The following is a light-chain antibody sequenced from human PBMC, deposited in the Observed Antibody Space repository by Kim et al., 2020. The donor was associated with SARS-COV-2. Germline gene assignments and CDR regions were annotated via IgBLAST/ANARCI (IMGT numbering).Light chain of an antibody. Sequence: DIQMTQSPSSLSASVGDRVTISCRASQTIINYLNWYQQKPGKAPRLLIFSAATLQSGVPSRFSGSGSATEFTLTISSLQPEDFATYYCQQSYSTPRTFGQGTKVDIK. J-gene: IGKJ1*01. CDR2: SAA. CDR1: QTIINY. V-gene: IGKV1-39*01. CDR3: QQSYSTPRT.